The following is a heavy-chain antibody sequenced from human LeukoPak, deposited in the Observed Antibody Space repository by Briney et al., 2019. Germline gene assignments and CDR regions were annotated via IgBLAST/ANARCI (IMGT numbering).Heavy chain of an antibody. Sequence: GGSLRLSCAASGFTFSDYYMSWIRQAPGKGLEWVSYISSSGSTIYYADSVKGRFTIYRDNAKNSLYLQMNSLRAEDTAVYYCGRVWGGSRAAAALDAFDGWGQGAMGTVSS. V-gene: IGHV3-11*04. J-gene: IGHJ3*01. CDR3: GRVWGGSRAAAALDAFDG. CDR1: GFTFSDYY. D-gene: IGHD6-13*01. CDR2: ISSSGSTI.